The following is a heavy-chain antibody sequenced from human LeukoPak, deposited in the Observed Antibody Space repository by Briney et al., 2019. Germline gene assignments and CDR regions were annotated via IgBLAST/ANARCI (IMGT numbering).Heavy chain of an antibody. J-gene: IGHJ6*03. CDR1: GYTFTGYY. CDR3: ARGLHRRDRKPPNYYYYMDV. V-gene: IGHV1-2*02. Sequence: GASVKVSCKASGYTFTGYYMHWVRQAPGQGLEWMGWINPNSGGTNYAQKFQGRVTMTRDTSISTAYMELSRLRSDNTAVYYCARGLHRRDRKPPNYYYYMDVWGKGTTVTVSS. CDR2: INPNSGGT.